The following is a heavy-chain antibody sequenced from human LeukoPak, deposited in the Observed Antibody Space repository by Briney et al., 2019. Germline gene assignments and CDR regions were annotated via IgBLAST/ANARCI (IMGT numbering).Heavy chain of an antibody. D-gene: IGHD6-13*01. J-gene: IGHJ4*02. V-gene: IGHV1-2*02. CDR2: INPNSGGT. CDR1: GYTFTGYY. CDR3: AREERRGYSSSWDLDY. Sequence: ASVKVSCKASGYTFTGYYMHWVRQAPGQGLEWMGWINPNSGGTNYAQKFQGRVTMTRDTSISTGYMELSRLRSDDTAVYYCAREERRGYSSSWDLDYWGQGTLVTASS.